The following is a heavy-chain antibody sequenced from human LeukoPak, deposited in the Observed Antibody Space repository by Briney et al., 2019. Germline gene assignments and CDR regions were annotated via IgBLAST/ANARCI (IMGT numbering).Heavy chain of an antibody. CDR3: ARDQYEGICPDS. V-gene: IGHV3-21*01. CDR1: GFPLSSYS. D-gene: IGHD2/OR15-2a*01. Sequence: GGSLRLSCAASGFPLSSYSMNWVRQAPGKGLEWVSFISSSSNYIYYADSVKGRFTISRDNAKNSLYLQMNSLRVEDTAVYYYARDQYEGICPDSWGQGTLVTVSS. CDR2: ISSSSNYI. J-gene: IGHJ5*01.